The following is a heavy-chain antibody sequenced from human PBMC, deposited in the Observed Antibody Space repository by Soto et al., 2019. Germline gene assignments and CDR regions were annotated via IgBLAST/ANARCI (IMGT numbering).Heavy chain of an antibody. J-gene: IGHJ6*02. CDR2: IIPIFGTA. CDR3: AREGGIYCGGDCSSTYYYGMDV. CDR1: GCTFSSYA. Sequence: SVKVSCKASGCTFSSYAISWVRQAPGQGLEWMGGIIPIFGTANYAQKFQGRVTITADKSTSTAYMELSSLRSEDTAVYYCAREGGIYCGGDCSSTYYYGMDVWGQGNTVTVSS. D-gene: IGHD2-21*02. V-gene: IGHV1-69*06.